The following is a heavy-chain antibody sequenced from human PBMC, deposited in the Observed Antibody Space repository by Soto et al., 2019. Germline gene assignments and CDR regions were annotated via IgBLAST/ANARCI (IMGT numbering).Heavy chain of an antibody. V-gene: IGHV3-48*02. CDR3: ARAFVGAVSP. D-gene: IGHD6-19*01. Sequence: EVQLVESGGGLVQPGGSLRLSCAASGFTFSDYSMNWVRQAPGEGLEWVSYISSGSSTINYADSVKGRFTISRDNAKNSLYLQMNSLRDDDMAVYYCARAFVGAVSPWGQGTLVTVSS. CDR2: ISSGSSTI. CDR1: GFTFSDYS. J-gene: IGHJ5*02.